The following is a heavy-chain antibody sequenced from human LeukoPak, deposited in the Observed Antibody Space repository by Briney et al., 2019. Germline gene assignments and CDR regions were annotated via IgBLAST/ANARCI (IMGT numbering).Heavy chain of an antibody. CDR2: ISSSGSTI. CDR3: ARRGYSDSSGYDY. Sequence: GGSLRLSCAASGFTFSDYYMSWIRQAPGKGLEWVSYISSSGSTIYYADSVKGRFTISRDNAKNSLYLQINSLRAEDTAIYYCARRGYSDSSGYDYWGQGTLVTVSS. V-gene: IGHV3-11*04. J-gene: IGHJ4*02. CDR1: GFTFSDYY. D-gene: IGHD3-22*01.